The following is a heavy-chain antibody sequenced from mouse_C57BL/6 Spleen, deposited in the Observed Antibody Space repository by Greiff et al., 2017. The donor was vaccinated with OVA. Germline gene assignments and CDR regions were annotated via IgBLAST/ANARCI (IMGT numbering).Heavy chain of an antibody. CDR1: GFTFSDYG. D-gene: IGHD1-1*01. CDR2: ISSGSSTI. Sequence: EVQRVESGGGLVKPGGSLKLSCAASGFTFSDYGMHWVRQAPEKGLEWVAYISSGSSTIYYADTVKGRFTISRDNAKNTLFLQMTSLRSEDTAMYYCARRRYGDAMDYWGQGTSVTVSS. J-gene: IGHJ4*01. CDR3: ARRRYGDAMDY. V-gene: IGHV5-17*01.